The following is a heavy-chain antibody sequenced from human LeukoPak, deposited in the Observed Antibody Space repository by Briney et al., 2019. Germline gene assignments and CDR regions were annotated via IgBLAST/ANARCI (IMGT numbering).Heavy chain of an antibody. D-gene: IGHD1-1*01. CDR3: ARGRAPPPITNGYYYYYGMDV. CDR2: ISYDGSNK. Sequence: PGGSLRLSCAASGFTFSSYAMHWVRQAPGKGLEWVAVISYDGSNKYYADSVKGRFTISRDNSKNTLYLQMNSLRAEDTAVYYCARGRAPPPITNGYYYYYGMDVWGQGTTVTVSS. V-gene: IGHV3-30*04. CDR1: GFTFSSYA. J-gene: IGHJ6*02.